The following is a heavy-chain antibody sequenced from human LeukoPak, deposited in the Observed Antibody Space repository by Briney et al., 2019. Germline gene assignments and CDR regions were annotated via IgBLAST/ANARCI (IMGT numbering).Heavy chain of an antibody. V-gene: IGHV4-59*01. D-gene: IGHD4-23*01. CDR1: GGSISSYY. Sequence: SETLSLTCTVSGGSISSYYWSWIRQPPGKGLEWIGYIYYSGSTNYNPSLKSRVTISVDTSKNQFSLKLSSVIAADTAVYYCARALGGSFDYWGQGTLVTVSS. J-gene: IGHJ4*02. CDR3: ARALGGSFDY. CDR2: IYYSGST.